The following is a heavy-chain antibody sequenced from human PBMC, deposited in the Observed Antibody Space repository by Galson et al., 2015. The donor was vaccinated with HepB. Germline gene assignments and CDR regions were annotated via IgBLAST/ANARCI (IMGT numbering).Heavy chain of an antibody. D-gene: IGHD3-22*01. J-gene: IGHJ3*02. Sequence: SQRLSCAASGFTFSSYAMHWVRQAPGKGLEWVAVISYDGSNKNYADSVKGRFTISRDNSKNTLYLQMNSLRAEDTAVYYCARDRLVVSYDAFDIWGQGTMVTVSS. CDR3: ARDRLVVSYDAFDI. V-gene: IGHV3-30*04. CDR1: GFTFSSYA. CDR2: ISYDGSNK.